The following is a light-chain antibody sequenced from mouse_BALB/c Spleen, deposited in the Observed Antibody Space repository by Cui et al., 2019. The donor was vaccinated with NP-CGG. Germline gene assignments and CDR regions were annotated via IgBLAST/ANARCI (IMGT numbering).Light chain of an antibody. Sequence: QALVTQHSALTTSPGETVTLTCRSSTGAVTTSNYANWVQEKPDHLFTGLIGGTNNRVPGIPARFSGSLIGDKAALTITGAQTEDEAIYFCALWYSNHWVFGGGTKLTVL. J-gene: IGLJ1*01. CDR1: TGAVTTSNY. V-gene: IGLV1*01. CDR3: ALWYSNHWV. CDR2: GTN.